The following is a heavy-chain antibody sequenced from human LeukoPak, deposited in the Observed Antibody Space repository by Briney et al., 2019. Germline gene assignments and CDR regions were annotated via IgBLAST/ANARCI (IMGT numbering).Heavy chain of an antibody. D-gene: IGHD3-10*01. Sequence: PSETLSLTCTVSGGSLSSNSFYWGWIRQPPGRGLEGIGTIYYSGAAYYNPSLKSRVTISVDRSKNHFSLKLSSVTAADTAVYYCAKIEGTLWSFCYSWGQGTLVTVSS. CDR2: IYYSGAA. J-gene: IGHJ4*02. CDR3: AKIEGTLWSFCYS. V-gene: IGHV4-39*07. CDR1: GGSLSSNSFY.